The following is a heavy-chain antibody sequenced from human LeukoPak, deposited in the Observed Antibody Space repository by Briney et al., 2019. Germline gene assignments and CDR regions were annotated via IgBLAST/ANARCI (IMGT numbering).Heavy chain of an antibody. V-gene: IGHV3-48*03. D-gene: IGHD3-10*01. J-gene: IGHJ4*02. CDR3: ARPLGYSGSGSYYAY. CDR2: ISTGGDTI. CDR1: GFTFSSYE. Sequence: GGSLRLSCEASGFTFSSYEMSWVRQAPGKGLEWVSYISTGGDTIHYADSVKGRFTISRDNAEKSLYLQMNSLRAEDTAVYYCARPLGYSGSGSYYAYGGQGTLVTVSA.